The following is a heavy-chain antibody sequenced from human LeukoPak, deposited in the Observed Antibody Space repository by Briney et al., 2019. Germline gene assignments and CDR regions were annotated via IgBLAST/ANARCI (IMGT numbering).Heavy chain of an antibody. D-gene: IGHD2-2*01. V-gene: IGHV4-38-2*02. J-gene: IGHJ4*02. CDR1: GYSISSGYY. CDR2: IYHSGST. CDR3: ASYLGYCSSTSCYRQYYFDY. Sequence: PSETLSLTCTVSGYSISSGYYWGWIRQPPGKGLEWIGSIYHSGSTYYNPSLKSRVTISVDTSKNQFSLKLSSVTAADTAVYYCASYLGYCSSTSCYRQYYFDYWGQGTLVTVSS.